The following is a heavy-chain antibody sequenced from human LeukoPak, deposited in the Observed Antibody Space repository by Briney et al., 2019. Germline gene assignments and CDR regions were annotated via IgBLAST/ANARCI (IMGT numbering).Heavy chain of an antibody. V-gene: IGHV4-30-2*01. Sequence: SETLSLTCAVSGGSISSGGYSWSWIRQPPGKGLEWIGYIYHSGSTYYNPSLKSRVTISVDRSKNQFSLKLSSVTAADTAVYYCARDEGDGSYFDYWGQGTLVTVSS. J-gene: IGHJ4*02. CDR2: IYHSGST. D-gene: IGHD2-15*01. CDR1: GGSISSGGYS. CDR3: ARDEGDGSYFDY.